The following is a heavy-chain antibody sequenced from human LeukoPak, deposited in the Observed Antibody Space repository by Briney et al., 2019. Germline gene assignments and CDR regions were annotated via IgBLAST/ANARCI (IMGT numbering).Heavy chain of an antibody. CDR3: ARDSPPYYYDSSGYEHFDY. V-gene: IGHV1-46*01. Sequence: ASVKVSCKASGYTFTSYYMHWVRQAPGQGLEWMGIINPSGGSTSYAQKFQGRVTMTRDTSTSTVYMELSSLRSEDTAVYYCARDSPPYYYDSSGYEHFDYWGQGTLVTVSS. J-gene: IGHJ4*02. D-gene: IGHD3-22*01. CDR1: GYTFTSYY. CDR2: INPSGGST.